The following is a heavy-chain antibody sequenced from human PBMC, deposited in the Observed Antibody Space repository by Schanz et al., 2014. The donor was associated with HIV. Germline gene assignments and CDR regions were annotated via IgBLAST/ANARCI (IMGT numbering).Heavy chain of an antibody. J-gene: IGHJ4*02. Sequence: EVQLVESGGGLVQPGGSLRLSCAASGFTFSSYWMHWVRQAPGKGLVWVSRINSDGSSTSYADSVKGRFTISRDNAKNTLYLQMNSLRAEDTAVYYCARHPRPYSSSWYEYYFDYWGQGTLVTVSS. V-gene: IGHV3-74*01. CDR1: GFTFSSYW. CDR3: ARHPRPYSSSWYEYYFDY. CDR2: INSDGSST. D-gene: IGHD6-13*01.